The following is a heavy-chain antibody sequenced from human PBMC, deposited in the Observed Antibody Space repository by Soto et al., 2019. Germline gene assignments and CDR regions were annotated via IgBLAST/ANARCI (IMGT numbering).Heavy chain of an antibody. CDR3: ARREIQGPIDY. V-gene: IGHV4-28*01. Sequence: ETLSLTCAVSGYSISSSNCWGWIRQPPGKGLEWIGYIYYSGTTYYNPSLKSRVTMSVDTSKNQFSLKLTSVTAVDTAVYYCARREIQGPIDYWGQGTLVTVSS. J-gene: IGHJ4*02. CDR2: IYYSGTT. D-gene: IGHD1-26*01. CDR1: GYSISSSNC.